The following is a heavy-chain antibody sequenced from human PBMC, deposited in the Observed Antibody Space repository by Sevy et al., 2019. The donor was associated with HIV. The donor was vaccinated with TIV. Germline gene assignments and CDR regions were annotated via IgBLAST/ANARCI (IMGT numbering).Heavy chain of an antibody. J-gene: IGHJ6*02. CDR2: ISSGSDYI. Sequence: GGSLRLSCAASRFIFIDFSMNWVRQAPGKGLEWVSSISSGSDYIYYADSVKGRFTVSRDNVKNSLYLQVNSLSVEDTAVYYCARVHCISTTCGMVVWGLGTTVTVSS. V-gene: IGHV3-21*01. CDR1: RFIFIDFS. CDR3: ARVHCISTTCGMVV. D-gene: IGHD2-2*01.